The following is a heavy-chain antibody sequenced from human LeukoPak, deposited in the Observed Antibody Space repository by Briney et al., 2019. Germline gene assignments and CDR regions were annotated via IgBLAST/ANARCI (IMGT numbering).Heavy chain of an antibody. V-gene: IGHV3-23*01. Sequence: GGSLRLSCAASRFTFNSYAMSWVRQAPGKGLEWVSVIGGSNGITFYVGSVKGRFTISRDNSKDTLYLQMNSLRAEDTAIYYCAKIPKLGATKSTIDYWGQGTLVTVSS. CDR1: RFTFNSYA. CDR2: IGGSNGIT. CDR3: AKIPKLGATKSTIDY. D-gene: IGHD1-26*01. J-gene: IGHJ4*02.